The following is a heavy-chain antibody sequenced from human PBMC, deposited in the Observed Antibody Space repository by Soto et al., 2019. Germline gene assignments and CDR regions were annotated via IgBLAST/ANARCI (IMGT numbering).Heavy chain of an antibody. V-gene: IGHV2-5*02. D-gene: IGHD6-13*01. Sequence: QITLKESGPTLVKPTQTLTLTCTFSGFSLSTSGVGVGWIRQPPGKALEWLALIYWDDDKRYSPSLKSRLTITKXXSXNXXVLTMTNMDPVDTATYYCAHFRLYSSSWYLPYFDYWGQGTLVTVSS. CDR2: IYWDDDK. CDR3: AHFRLYSSSWYLPYFDY. J-gene: IGHJ4*02. CDR1: GFSLSTSGVG.